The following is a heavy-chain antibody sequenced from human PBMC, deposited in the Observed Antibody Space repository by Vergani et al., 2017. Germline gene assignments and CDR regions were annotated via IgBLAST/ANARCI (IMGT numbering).Heavy chain of an antibody. CDR3: ARHSTVEWLVKLGWIDP. V-gene: IGHV4-39*01. CDR1: CASIRSSNYY. Sequence: QLQLQESGPGLVKPSATLSLTCSVSCASIRSSNYYWGWLRHPPGKGLELLPSIYYSWSTYYNPSLKSLVTISVDTSKNPFSLKLSSVTAADTAVYFCARHSTVEWLVKLGWIDPWGQGILVTVSS. D-gene: IGHD6-19*01. CDR2: IYYSWST. J-gene: IGHJ5*02.